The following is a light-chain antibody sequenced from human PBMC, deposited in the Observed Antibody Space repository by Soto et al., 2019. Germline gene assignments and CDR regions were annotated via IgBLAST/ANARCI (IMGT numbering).Light chain of an antibody. V-gene: IGKV1-12*01. Sequence: DIQMTQFPSSVSASVGDRVTITCRASQGISTSLGWYLQKPGKAPSLLISFASTLRSGVPSRFSGSGSGINFTLTISSLQPADFATYYCQQAAALPYTFGQGTKVDIK. J-gene: IGKJ2*01. CDR3: QQAAALPYT. CDR2: FAS. CDR1: QGISTS.